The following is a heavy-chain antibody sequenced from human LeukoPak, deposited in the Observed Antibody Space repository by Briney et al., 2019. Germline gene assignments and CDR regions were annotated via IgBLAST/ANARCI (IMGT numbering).Heavy chain of an antibody. CDR2: INHSGST. J-gene: IGHJ3*01. Sequence: SETLSLTCAVYGGSFSGYYWSWIRQPPGNGLEWIGEINHSGSTNYNPSLKSRVTISVDTSKNQFSLKLSSVTAADTAVYYCARASFWGQGTMVTVSS. CDR3: ARASF. CDR1: GGSFSGYY. V-gene: IGHV4-34*01.